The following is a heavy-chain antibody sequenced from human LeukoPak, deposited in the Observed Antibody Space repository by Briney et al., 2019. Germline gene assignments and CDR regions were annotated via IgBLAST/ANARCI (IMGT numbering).Heavy chain of an antibody. Sequence: SQTLSLTCAISGDSVSSNSAAWNWIRQSPSRGLEWLGRTFYRSKWHTYYAASVKSRIAINRDTSKNQFSLQLNSVTPEDTAVYYCARSTGPIDYWGQGTLVTVSS. J-gene: IGHJ4*02. CDR3: ARSTGPIDY. CDR2: TFYRSKWHT. CDR1: GDSVSSNSAA. V-gene: IGHV6-1*01. D-gene: IGHD1-1*01.